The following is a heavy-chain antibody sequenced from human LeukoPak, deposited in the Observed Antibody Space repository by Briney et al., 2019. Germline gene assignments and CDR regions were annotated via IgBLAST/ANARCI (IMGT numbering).Heavy chain of an antibody. J-gene: IGHJ4*02. D-gene: IGHD4-23*01. CDR2: ISSSGSTI. V-gene: IGHV3-48*03. CDR1: GFTFSSYE. CDR3: ARDLGGNSAAW. Sequence: GGSLRLSCAASGFTFSSYEMNWVRQAPWKGLEWVSYISSSGSTIYYADSVKGRFTISRDNAKNSLYLQMNSLRAEDTAVYYCARDLGGNSAAWWGQGTLVTVSS.